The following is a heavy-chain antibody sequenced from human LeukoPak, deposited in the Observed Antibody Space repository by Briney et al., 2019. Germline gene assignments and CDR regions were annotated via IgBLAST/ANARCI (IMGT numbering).Heavy chain of an antibody. CDR2: IYPGDSDT. V-gene: IGHV5-51*01. D-gene: IGHD2-2*01. Sequence: GESLEISCKGSGYSFTSYWIGWVRQMPGKGLEWMGIIYPGDSDTRYSPSFQGQVTISADKSISTAYLQWSSLKASDTAMYYCARHRGQVVPAAYNWFDPWGQGTLVTVSS. J-gene: IGHJ5*02. CDR3: ARHRGQVVPAAYNWFDP. CDR1: GYSFTSYW.